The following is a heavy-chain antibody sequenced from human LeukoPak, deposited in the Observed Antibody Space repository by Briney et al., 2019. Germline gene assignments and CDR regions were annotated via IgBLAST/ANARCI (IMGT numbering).Heavy chain of an antibody. CDR2: IYHSWGI. Sequence: SQTLSLTCAVSGSSITSNYFWAWFRQPPGKGLEWIATIYHSWGIYFNPSLKSRVSISLDASNNQFFLKLASVTAADTAIYYCARNVTAGFFDYWGQGILITVSS. CDR3: ARNVTAGFFDY. J-gene: IGHJ4*02. V-gene: IGHV4-38-2*01. D-gene: IGHD1-1*01. CDR1: GSSITSNYF.